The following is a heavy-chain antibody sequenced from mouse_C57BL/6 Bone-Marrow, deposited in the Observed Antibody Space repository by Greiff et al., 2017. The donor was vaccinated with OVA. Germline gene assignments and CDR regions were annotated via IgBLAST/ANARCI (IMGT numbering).Heavy chain of an antibody. Sequence: VQLQQSGAELVRPGASVTLSCKASGYTFTDYEMHRVKQTPVHGLEWIGAIDPETGGTAYNQKFKGKAILTADKSSSTAYMELRSLTSEDSAVYYGTRSYSNYGDFDYWGQGTTLTVSS. D-gene: IGHD2-5*01. V-gene: IGHV1-15*01. CDR3: TRSYSNYGDFDY. CDR2: IDPETGGT. CDR1: GYTFTDYE. J-gene: IGHJ2*01.